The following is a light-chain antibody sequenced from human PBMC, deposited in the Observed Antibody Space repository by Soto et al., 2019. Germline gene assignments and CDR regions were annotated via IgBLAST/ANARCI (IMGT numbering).Light chain of an antibody. J-gene: IGKJ1*01. CDR3: QQSYSTPRT. CDR2: AAS. CDR1: QSISSY. V-gene: IGKV1-39*01. Sequence: DIQMTQSPSSLSSSVEYIVTITCPASQSISSYLNWYQQKPGKAPKLLIYAASSLQSGVPSRFSGSGSGTDFTLTISSLQPEDFATYYCQQSYSTPRTFGQGTKVDIK.